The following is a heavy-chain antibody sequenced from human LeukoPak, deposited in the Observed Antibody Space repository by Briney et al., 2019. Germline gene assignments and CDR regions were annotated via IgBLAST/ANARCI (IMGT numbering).Heavy chain of an antibody. CDR2: ISGSGGST. D-gene: IGHD4-17*01. CDR1: GFTFSSYA. Sequence: GGSLRLSCAASGFTFSSYAMNWVRQAPGKGLEWVSAISGSGGSTYYADSVKGRLTISRDNSKNTLCLQMNSLRAEDTAVYYCAKLGTTVTTSGSDWGQGTLVTVSS. V-gene: IGHV3-23*01. CDR3: AKLGTTVTTSGSD. J-gene: IGHJ4*02.